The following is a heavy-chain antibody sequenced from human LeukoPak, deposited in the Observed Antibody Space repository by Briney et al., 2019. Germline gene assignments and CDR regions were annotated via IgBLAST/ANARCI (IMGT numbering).Heavy chain of an antibody. Sequence: QPGGSLRLLCAASGFTFSSYWMSWVRQAPGKGLEWVADINEDGSQKDYVDSVKGRFTISRDNAKNSLYLQMNSLRAEDTALYYCVRGVDVWGQGTTVAVSS. CDR2: INEDGSQK. CDR1: GFTFSSYW. V-gene: IGHV3-7*04. J-gene: IGHJ6*02. CDR3: VRGVDV.